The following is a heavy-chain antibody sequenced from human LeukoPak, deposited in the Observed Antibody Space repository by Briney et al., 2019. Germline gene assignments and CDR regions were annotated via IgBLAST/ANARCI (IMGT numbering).Heavy chain of an antibody. Sequence: GGSLRLSCAASGFTFSSYAMSWLRQAPGKGLEWVSAISGSGGSTYYADSVKGRFTISRDNSKNTLCLQMNSLRAEDTAVYYCAKEGGNYYDSSGYPLGYWGQGTLVTVSS. V-gene: IGHV3-23*01. CDR3: AKEGGNYYDSSGYPLGY. J-gene: IGHJ4*02. CDR2: ISGSGGST. D-gene: IGHD3-22*01. CDR1: GFTFSSYA.